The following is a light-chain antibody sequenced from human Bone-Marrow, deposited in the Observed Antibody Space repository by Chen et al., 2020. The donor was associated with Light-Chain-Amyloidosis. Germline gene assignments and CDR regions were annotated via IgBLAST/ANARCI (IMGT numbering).Light chain of an antibody. J-gene: IGLJ3*02. CDR2: EVT. Sequence: QSALTQPASGCWSPGQALTITCPWTSSDVGGYDLLSWYQQYPGKAPKLMIYEVTNRPSGISNRFSGSKSGNTAPLTISGLQAEDEADYYCISHTSSGTLWVFGGGTKLTVL. CDR3: ISHTSSGTLWV. CDR1: SSDVGGYDL. V-gene: IGLV2-14*01.